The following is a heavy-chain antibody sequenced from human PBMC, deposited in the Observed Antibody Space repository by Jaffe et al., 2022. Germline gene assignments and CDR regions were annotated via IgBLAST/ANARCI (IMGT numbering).Heavy chain of an antibody. CDR2: ISWNSGSI. Sequence: EVQLVESGGGLVQPGRSLRLSCAASGFTFDDYAMHWVRQAPGKGLEWVSGISWNSGSIGYADSVKGRFTISRDNAKNSLYLQMNSLRAEDTALYYCAKDNIVVVAWIGGAFDIWGQGTMVTVSS. V-gene: IGHV3-9*01. CDR3: AKDNIVVVAWIGGAFDI. J-gene: IGHJ3*02. D-gene: IGHD2-21*01. CDR1: GFTFDDYA.